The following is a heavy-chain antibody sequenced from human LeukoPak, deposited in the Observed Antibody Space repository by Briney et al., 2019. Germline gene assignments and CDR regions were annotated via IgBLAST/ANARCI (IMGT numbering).Heavy chain of an antibody. CDR1: GYTFTSYG. J-gene: IGHJ4*02. CDR2: ISAYNGNT. CDR3: ARDLPYSSTWESIDY. V-gene: IGHV1-18*01. D-gene: IGHD6-13*01. Sequence: ASVKVSCKASGYTFTSYGIIWVRQAPGQGLEWMGWISAYNGNTNYAQKFQGRVTMTTDTSTSTAYMELRSLRSDDTALYYRARDLPYSSTWESIDYWGQGTLVTVSS.